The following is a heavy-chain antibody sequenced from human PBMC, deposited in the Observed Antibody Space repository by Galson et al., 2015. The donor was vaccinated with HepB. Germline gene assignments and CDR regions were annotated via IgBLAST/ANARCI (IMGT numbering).Heavy chain of an antibody. CDR1: GFSLNTSGVG. CDR2: IYWDDDK. D-gene: IGHD3-10*01. CDR3: ALRHSRDFGSGSYYNF. J-gene: IGHJ4*02. Sequence: PALVKPTQTLTLTCSFSGFSLNTSGVGVGWIRQPPGKALEWLALIYWDDDKRYSPSLNNRLTITRDTSKNQVVLTMTNMDPVDTATYYCALRHSRDFGSGSYYNFWGQGTLVTVSS. V-gene: IGHV2-5*02.